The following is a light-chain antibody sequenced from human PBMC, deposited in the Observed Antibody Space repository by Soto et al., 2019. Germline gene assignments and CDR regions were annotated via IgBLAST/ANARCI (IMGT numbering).Light chain of an antibody. J-gene: IGKJ4*01. CDR3: QQYHTWPIT. Sequence: EIVLTQSPATLSLSPGERATLSCRASQSVSSYLAWYQQKPGQAPRLPIYDASNRATGIPARFSGSGSGTEFTLTISSLQSEDCAIYYCQQYHTWPITFGGGTKVDIK. CDR1: QSVSSY. CDR2: DAS. V-gene: IGKV3D-15*01.